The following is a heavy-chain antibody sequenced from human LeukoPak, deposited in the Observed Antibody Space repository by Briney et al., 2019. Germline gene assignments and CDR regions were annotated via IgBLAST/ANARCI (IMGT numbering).Heavy chain of an antibody. D-gene: IGHD3-3*01. CDR2: ISRRSSTI. CDR1: GFTFSSYR. CDR3: GRDEDDFGYYYMDV. Sequence: PGGSLRLSCAASGFTFSSYRMNWVRQAPGKGLEWVSFISRRSSTIYYADSVKGRFTISRDNAKNSLYLQMNSLRDEDTAVYYCGRDEDDFGYYYMDVWGKGTTVTVSS. J-gene: IGHJ6*03. V-gene: IGHV3-48*02.